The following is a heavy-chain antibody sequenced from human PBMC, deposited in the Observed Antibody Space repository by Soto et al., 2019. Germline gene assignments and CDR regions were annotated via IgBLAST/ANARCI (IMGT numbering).Heavy chain of an antibody. Sequence: SETLSLTCTVSGGSISSGGYYWSWIRQHPGKGLEWIGYIYYSGSTYFNPSLKSRLTISVDTSKNQFSLQLSSVTAADTAVYYCAREGHSRSSEGANWFDPWGQGTLVTVSS. CDR1: GGSISSGGYY. D-gene: IGHD6-6*01. J-gene: IGHJ5*02. CDR2: IYYSGST. CDR3: AREGHSRSSEGANWFDP. V-gene: IGHV4-31*03.